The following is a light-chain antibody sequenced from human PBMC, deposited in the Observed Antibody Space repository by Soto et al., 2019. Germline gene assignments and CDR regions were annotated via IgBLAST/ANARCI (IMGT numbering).Light chain of an antibody. J-gene: IGKJ1*01. Sequence: DIQMTQSPSSLSASVGDRVAITCRASQTIDDYLNWYLQKPGRAPQLLIYAASKLQSGVPSRFSGSGSGTDFTLTITSLQADDSATYFCQQSYMTPRTFGQGTKVEI. CDR3: QQSYMTPRT. CDR1: QTIDDY. V-gene: IGKV1-39*01. CDR2: AAS.